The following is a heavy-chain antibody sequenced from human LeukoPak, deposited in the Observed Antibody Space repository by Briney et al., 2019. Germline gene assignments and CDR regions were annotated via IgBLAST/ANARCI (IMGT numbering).Heavy chain of an antibody. V-gene: IGHV3-66*02. D-gene: IGHD3-22*01. CDR3: ARDRSSGYSDALDI. J-gene: IGHJ3*02. CDR1: GFTVSSSY. Sequence: GGSLRLSCAASGFTVSSSYMNWVRQAPGRGLNWVSVIYSDGSTYYADSVKGRFTISRDNSKNTLYFQMNRLRAEDTAVYYCARDRSSGYSDALDIWGQGTMVTVSS. CDR2: IYSDGST.